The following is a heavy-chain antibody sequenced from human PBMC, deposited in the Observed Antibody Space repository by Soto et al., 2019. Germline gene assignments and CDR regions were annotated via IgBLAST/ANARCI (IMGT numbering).Heavy chain of an antibody. Sequence: PSETLSLTCSVSGGSISSYYWNWIRQPPGKGLEWIGHIYYSGSTNYNPSLKSRVTISVDESKNQFSLKLSSVTAADTAVYYCARRSYFGWFDPWGQGTLVT. CDR1: GGSISSYY. D-gene: IGHD3-10*01. J-gene: IGHJ5*02. CDR3: ARRSYFGWFDP. CDR2: IYYSGST. V-gene: IGHV4-59*01.